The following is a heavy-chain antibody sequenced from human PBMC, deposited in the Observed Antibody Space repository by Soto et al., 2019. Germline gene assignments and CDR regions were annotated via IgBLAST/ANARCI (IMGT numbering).Heavy chain of an antibody. D-gene: IGHD5-18*01. CDR3: ASGIQLWLRRMNNVYSV. CDR2: IIPMFGTS. Sequence: QVQLVQSGAEVKKPESSVKVSCKAPGGTFSTYAISWVRQAPGQGLEWMGGIIPMFGTSNYAQRFQDRVTITADEATNTVYMELSRLRCEDTSVYLCASGIQLWLRRMNNVYSVWGEGTLVMVSS. J-gene: IGHJ4*02. V-gene: IGHV1-69*12. CDR1: GGTFSTYA.